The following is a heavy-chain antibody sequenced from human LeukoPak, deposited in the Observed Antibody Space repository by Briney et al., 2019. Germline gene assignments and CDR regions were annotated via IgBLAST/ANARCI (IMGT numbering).Heavy chain of an antibody. J-gene: IGHJ6*03. D-gene: IGHD6-13*01. CDR3: AIGYSSSWYPTYYYYYMDV. V-gene: IGHV1-8*03. Sequence: VTVSCXASGYTFXSYDINWVRQAPGQGIEWMGWMNPNSGNTVYAQKFQGRVTITRNTSISTAYMELSSLRSEDTAVYYCAIGYSSSWYPTYYYYYMDVWGKGTTVTVSS. CDR1: GYTFXSYD. CDR2: MNPNSGNT.